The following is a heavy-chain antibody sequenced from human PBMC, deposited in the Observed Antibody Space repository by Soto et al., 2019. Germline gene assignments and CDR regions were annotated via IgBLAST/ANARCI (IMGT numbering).Heavy chain of an antibody. Sequence: EVQVLESGGGLVQPGGSLRLSCAASGIIFSSYAMSWVRQAPGKGLEWVSTISGSGGNTNYADSVTGRVAISRDNSRSTLYLQMNSLRAADTAVDYCAKHSTSSYSSSCYMDVWGKGTPVTVSS. CDR1: GIIFSSYA. J-gene: IGHJ6*03. D-gene: IGHD6-6*01. CDR2: ISGSGGNT. V-gene: IGHV3-23*01. CDR3: AKHSTSSYSSSCYMDV.